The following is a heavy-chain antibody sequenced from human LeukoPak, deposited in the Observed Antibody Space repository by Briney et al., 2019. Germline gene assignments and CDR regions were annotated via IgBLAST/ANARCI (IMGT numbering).Heavy chain of an antibody. CDR1: GYTFTNYA. V-gene: IGHV7-4-1*02. CDR3: ATGSLSIDY. Sequence: ASVKVSCKASGYTFTNYAMNWVRQAPGQGLEWMGWIDTNTGIPMYAQGFTGRFVFSLDTSVSTAYLQISSLKAEDTAVYYCATGSLSIDYWGQGTLVTVSS. J-gene: IGHJ4*02. CDR2: IDTNTGIP. D-gene: IGHD3-16*02.